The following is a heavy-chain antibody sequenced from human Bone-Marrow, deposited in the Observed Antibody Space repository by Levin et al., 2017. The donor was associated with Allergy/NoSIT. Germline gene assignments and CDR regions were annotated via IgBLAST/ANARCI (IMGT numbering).Heavy chain of an antibody. V-gene: IGHV4-34*01. D-gene: IGHD2-21*02. CDR3: ARGRYEALCSGDCFPDWYFDL. CDR1: GGSFSDYY. Sequence: GSLRLSCAVYGGSFSDYYWSWIRQPPGKGLEWIGEINHSEGTDYNPSLKSRVTISQDTSKNQFSVRLTSMTAADTGVYYCARGRYEALCSGDCFPDWYFDLWGRGTLVTVSS. J-gene: IGHJ2*01. CDR2: INHSEGT.